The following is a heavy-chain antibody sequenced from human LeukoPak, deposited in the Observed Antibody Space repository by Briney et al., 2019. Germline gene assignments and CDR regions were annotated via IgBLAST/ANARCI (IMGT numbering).Heavy chain of an antibody. CDR2: IYYSGST. CDR1: GGSISSGDYY. Sequence: SETLSLTCTVSGGSISSGDYYWSWIRQPPGKGLEWIGYIYYSGSTNYNPSLKSRVTISVDTSKIQFSLKLNSVTAADTAVYYCARVGIVGATLGFDYWGQGTLVTVSS. CDR3: ARVGIVGATLGFDY. J-gene: IGHJ4*02. D-gene: IGHD1-26*01. V-gene: IGHV4-61*08.